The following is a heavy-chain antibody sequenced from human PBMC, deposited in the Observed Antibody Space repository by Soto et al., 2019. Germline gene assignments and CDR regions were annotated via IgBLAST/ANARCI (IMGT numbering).Heavy chain of an antibody. CDR3: ARGGGQQLVPVAVAGGIDY. Sequence: SETLSLTCAVYGGSLSGYYWGWIRQPPGKGLEWIGEINHSGSTNYNPSLKSRVTISVDTSKNQFSLKLSSVTAADTAVYYCARGGGQQLVPVAVAGGIDYWGQGTLVAVSS. D-gene: IGHD6-13*01. CDR1: GGSLSGYY. J-gene: IGHJ4*02. V-gene: IGHV4-34*01. CDR2: INHSGST.